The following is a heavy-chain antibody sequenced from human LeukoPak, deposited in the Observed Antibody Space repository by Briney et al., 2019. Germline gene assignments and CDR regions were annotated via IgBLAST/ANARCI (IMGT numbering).Heavy chain of an antibody. V-gene: IGHV3-21*01. CDR3: AREDVGLRSHNFNY. CDR1: GFTFSSYS. J-gene: IGHJ4*02. Sequence: GGSLRLSCAASGFTFSSYSMNWVRQAPGKGLEWVSSISSSSSYIYYADSVKGRFTISRDNAKNSLYLQMNSLRAEDTAVYYCAREDVGLRSHNFNYWGQGTLVTVSS. CDR2: ISSSSSYI. D-gene: IGHD5-12*01.